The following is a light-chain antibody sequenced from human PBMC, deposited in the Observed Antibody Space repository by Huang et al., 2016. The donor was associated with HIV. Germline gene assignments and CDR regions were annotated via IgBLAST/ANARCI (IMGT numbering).Light chain of an antibody. CDR3: QQYDNYPRT. CDR1: QDISEY. CDR2: SSS. Sequence: DIQMTQSPSSLSASVGSTFSIPLRSSQDISEYLSWFQQKPGQAPTSLIYSSSTLHPGVPSRFSGSGSGTRFTLTINSLQPEDFATYYCQQYDNYPRTFGQGTKVDIK. V-gene: IGKV1-16*01. J-gene: IGKJ2*01.